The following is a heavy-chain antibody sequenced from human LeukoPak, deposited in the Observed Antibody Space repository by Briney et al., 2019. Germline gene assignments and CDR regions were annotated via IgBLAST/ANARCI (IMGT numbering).Heavy chain of an antibody. D-gene: IGHD3-22*01. CDR1: GFTFSSNA. J-gene: IGHJ4*02. CDR2: ISGNGDST. Sequence: GGSLRLSCAASGFTFSSNAMTWVRQAPGKGLEWVSTISGNGDSTYYADSVKGRFTISRDNAKNSLYLQMNSLRAEDTALYYCAKDPGYDSSGYFDYWGQGTLVTVSS. CDR3: AKDPGYDSSGYFDY. V-gene: IGHV3-23*01.